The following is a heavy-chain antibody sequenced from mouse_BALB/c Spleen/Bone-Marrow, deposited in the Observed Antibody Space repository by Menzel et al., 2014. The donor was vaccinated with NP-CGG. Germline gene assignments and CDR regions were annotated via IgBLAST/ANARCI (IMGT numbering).Heavy chain of an antibody. Sequence: EVKVAESGGGLVQPGGSLKLSCVASGFTFSSYGMSWVRQTPDKRLELVATINNNGGSIYYPDSVKGQFTISRDNAKNTLYLQMSSLKSEDTAMYYCARVYGWYFDVWGAGTTVTVSS. CDR2: INNNGGSI. CDR1: GFTFSSYG. D-gene: IGHD1-1*01. J-gene: IGHJ1*01. CDR3: ARVYGWYFDV. V-gene: IGHV5-6-3*01.